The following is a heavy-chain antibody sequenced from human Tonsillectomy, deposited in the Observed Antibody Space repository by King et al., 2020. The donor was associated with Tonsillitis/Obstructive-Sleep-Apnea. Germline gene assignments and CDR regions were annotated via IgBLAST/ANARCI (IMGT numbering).Heavy chain of an antibody. V-gene: IGHV3-23*04. CDR2: IRGGGGRT. D-gene: IGHD1-26*01. Sequence: VQLVESGGGLVQPGGSLRLSCAVSGFSFSSYAMNWVRQAPGKGLEWVSGIRGGGGRTYYADSVKGRFTISRDNSKNTLYLQMNSLRAEDTAVYYCAKPYTTYYDHYMDVWGKGTTVTVSS. J-gene: IGHJ6*03. CDR3: AKPYTTYYDHYMDV. CDR1: GFSFSSYA.